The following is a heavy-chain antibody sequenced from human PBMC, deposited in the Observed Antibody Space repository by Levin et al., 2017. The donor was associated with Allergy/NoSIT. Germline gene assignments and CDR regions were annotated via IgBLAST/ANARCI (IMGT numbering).Heavy chain of an antibody. CDR1: GYSFSRYY. D-gene: IGHD4-17*01. J-gene: IGHJ4*02. Sequence: GESLKISCKASGYSFSRYYMHWVRQAPGQGLEWMGIINPSGGRTSYAQKLKFQGRVTMTRDTSPTTVYMELRNLRSEDPAGYYCARSTGTAYGDYVGYFDSWGQGTLVTVSS. CDR2: INPSGGRT. V-gene: IGHV1-46*01. CDR3: ARSTGTAYGDYVGYFDS.